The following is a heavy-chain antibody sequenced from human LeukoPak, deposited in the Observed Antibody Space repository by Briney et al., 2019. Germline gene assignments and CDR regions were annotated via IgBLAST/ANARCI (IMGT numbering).Heavy chain of an antibody. V-gene: IGHV4-39*02. Sequence: SETLSLTCTVSGGSISSSSYYWGWIRQPPGKGLEWTGSIYYSGSTYYNPSLKSRVTISVDTSKNQFSLKLSSVTAADTAVYYCARDKDVGATLFDHWGQGTLITVSS. CDR3: ARDKDVGATLFDH. J-gene: IGHJ4*02. D-gene: IGHD1-26*01. CDR1: GGSISSSSYY. CDR2: IYYSGST.